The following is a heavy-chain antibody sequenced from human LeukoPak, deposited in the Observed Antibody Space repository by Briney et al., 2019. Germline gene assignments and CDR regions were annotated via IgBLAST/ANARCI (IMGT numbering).Heavy chain of an antibody. CDR1: GGSFSGYY. D-gene: IGHD3-16*01. CDR2: INHSGST. Sequence: SETLSLTCAVYGGSFSGYYWSWIRQPPEKGLEWIGEINHSGSTNYNPSLKSRVTISVDTSKNQFSLKLSSVTAADTAVYYCAREGEDYDFDYWGQGTLVTVSS. J-gene: IGHJ4*02. V-gene: IGHV4-34*01. CDR3: AREGEDYDFDY.